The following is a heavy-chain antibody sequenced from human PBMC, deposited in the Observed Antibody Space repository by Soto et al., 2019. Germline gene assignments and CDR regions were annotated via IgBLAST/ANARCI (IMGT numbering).Heavy chain of an antibody. CDR2: INHSGST. CDR3: AATMVRGVPYFDY. D-gene: IGHD3-10*01. CDR1: GGSXSGYY. V-gene: IGHV4-34*01. J-gene: IGHJ4*02. Sequence: SETLSLTCAVYGGSXSGYYWSWIRQPPGKGLEWIGEINHSGSTNYNPSLKSRATISVDTSKNQFSLKLSSVTAADTAVYYCAATMVRGVPYFDYWGQGTLVTVSS.